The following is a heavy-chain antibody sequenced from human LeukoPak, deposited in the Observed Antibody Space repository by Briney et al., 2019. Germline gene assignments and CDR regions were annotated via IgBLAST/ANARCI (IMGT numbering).Heavy chain of an antibody. CDR3: AKVDYDILTGTFDY. V-gene: IGHV3-23*01. Sequence: PGGSLRLSCAASGFTFSSYAMSWVRQAPGKGLEWVSAIGGSGGSTYYADSVKGRFTISRDNSKNTLYLQMNSLRAEDTAVYYCAKVDYDILTGTFDYWGQETLVTVSS. CDR1: GFTFSSYA. D-gene: IGHD3-9*01. CDR2: IGGSGGST. J-gene: IGHJ4*02.